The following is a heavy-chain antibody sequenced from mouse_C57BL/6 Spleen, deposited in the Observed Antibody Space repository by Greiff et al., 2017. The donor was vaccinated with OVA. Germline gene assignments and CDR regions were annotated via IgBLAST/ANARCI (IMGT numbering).Heavy chain of an antibody. CDR2: ISYDGSN. D-gene: IGHD1-1*02. Sequence: VQLQQSGPGLVKPSQSLSLTCSVTGYSITSGYYWNWIRQFPGNKLEWMGYISYDGSNNYNPSLKNRISITRDTSKNQFFLKLNSVTTEDTATYYCAREGGYYVDYWGQGTTLTVSS. CDR1: GYSITSGYY. CDR3: AREGGYYVDY. J-gene: IGHJ2*01. V-gene: IGHV3-6*01.